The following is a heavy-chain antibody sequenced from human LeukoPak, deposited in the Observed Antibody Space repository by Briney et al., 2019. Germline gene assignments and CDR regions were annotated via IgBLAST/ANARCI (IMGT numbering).Heavy chain of an antibody. D-gene: IGHD3-22*01. CDR3: ATMTRRGQYYFDN. Sequence: SETLSLTCTVSGDSITTYYWSWVRQPPGKGLEWFGSIYHSGNTNYNPSLKSRVTMSVDTSKSQFSLRLSSVTAADTAVYYCATMTRRGQYYFDNWGQGTLVTVSS. CDR2: IYHSGNT. V-gene: IGHV4-4*09. J-gene: IGHJ4*02. CDR1: GDSITTYY.